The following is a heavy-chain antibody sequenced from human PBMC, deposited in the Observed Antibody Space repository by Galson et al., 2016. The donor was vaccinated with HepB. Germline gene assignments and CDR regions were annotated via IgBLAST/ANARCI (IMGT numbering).Heavy chain of an antibody. V-gene: IGHV4-39*01. CDR2: GDT. D-gene: IGHD3/OR15-3a*01. CDR3: ARQGYDFWSSHHNYNFFDP. Sequence: GDTYYNPSLKSRVTISADTSRNQCSLKVTSVTAADTAKYYCARQGYDFWSSHHNYNFFDPWGPGTLVIVSS. J-gene: IGHJ5*02.